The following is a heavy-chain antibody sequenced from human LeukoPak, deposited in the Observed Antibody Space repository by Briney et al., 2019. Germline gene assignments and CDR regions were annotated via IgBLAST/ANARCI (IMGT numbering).Heavy chain of an antibody. Sequence: GGSLRLSCAASGFTFSSYAMSWVRQAPGKGLEWVSAISGSGGSTYYADSVKGRFTISRDNSKNTLYLQMNSLRAEDTAVYYCAKYGKWKLLASPIDYWRQGTLVTVPS. CDR1: GFTFSSYA. CDR3: AKYGKWKLLASPIDY. CDR2: ISGSGGST. J-gene: IGHJ4*02. V-gene: IGHV3-23*01. D-gene: IGHD1-26*01.